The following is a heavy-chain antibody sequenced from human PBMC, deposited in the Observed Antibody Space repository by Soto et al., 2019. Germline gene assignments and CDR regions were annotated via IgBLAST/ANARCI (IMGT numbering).Heavy chain of an antibody. CDR2: IYYSGST. CDR3: ARHSNEYRKSLDY. J-gene: IGHJ4*02. CDR1: GGSISGYY. D-gene: IGHD1-1*01. Sequence: QLHLQESGPGLVKPSETLSLTCTVSGGSISGYYWSWIRQPPGKGLEWIAYIYYSGSTNSNPSLKSRATISVDTCKNQCSLKLSSVTAADTALYYCARHSNEYRKSLDYWGQGTLVTVSS. V-gene: IGHV4-59*08.